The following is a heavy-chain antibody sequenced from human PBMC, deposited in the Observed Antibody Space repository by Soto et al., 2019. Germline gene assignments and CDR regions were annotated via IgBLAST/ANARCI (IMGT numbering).Heavy chain of an antibody. V-gene: IGHV3-21*01. CDR2: ISSSSSYI. CDR3: XRIQLGYDAFDX. CDR1: GFTFSSYS. Sequence: EVQLVESGGGLVKPGGSLRLSCAASGFTFSSYSMNWVRQAPGKGLEWVSSISSSSSYIYYADSVKGRFTXSRDXAKXXXXXXXXSLRAEXXAVYXCXRIQLGYDAFDXWGQXTM. J-gene: IGHJ3*02. D-gene: IGHD6-6*01.